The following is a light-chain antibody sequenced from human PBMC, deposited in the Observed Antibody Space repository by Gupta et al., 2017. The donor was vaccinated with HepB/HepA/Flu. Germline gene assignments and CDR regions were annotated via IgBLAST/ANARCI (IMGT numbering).Light chain of an antibody. Sequence: DIQLTLSPSSVSASAGDRVTLTCRASQGIGSCLAWYQQKPGKAPRLLIYGASSLPTGVPARFSGSGSGTEFTLTISSLQSEDFAAYYCQQTDNLAMTFGEGTKVEIK. CDR2: GAS. CDR3: QQTDNLAMT. CDR1: QGIGSC. V-gene: IGKV1D-12*01. J-gene: IGKJ4*02.